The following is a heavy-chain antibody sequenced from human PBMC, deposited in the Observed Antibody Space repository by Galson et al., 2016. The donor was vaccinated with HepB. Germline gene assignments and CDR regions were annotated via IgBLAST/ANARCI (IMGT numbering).Heavy chain of an antibody. V-gene: IGHV3-13*01. Sequence: SLRLSCAASGFNFGSYDMHWVRQGTGKGLEWVLGISSVGDKYDRGSVKGRFTISRENAKNSLYLQINNLRADDTAVYYCARTTVPGYGMDVWGQGTTVTVSS. CDR2: ISSVGDK. CDR3: ARTTVPGYGMDV. CDR1: GFNFGSYD. D-gene: IGHD1-1*01. J-gene: IGHJ6*02.